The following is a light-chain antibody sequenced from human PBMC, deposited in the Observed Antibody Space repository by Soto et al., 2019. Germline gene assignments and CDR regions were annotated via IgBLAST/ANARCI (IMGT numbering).Light chain of an antibody. V-gene: IGLV1-40*01. Sequence: QSVLTQSPSVSGAPGQRVTISCTGSSSNIGAGYDVHWYQQLPGAAPKLLIYRNTNRPSGVPDRFSGSKSGTSASLAITGLQAEAESDYYCQSYDSKLSGWVFGGGTKLTVL. CDR1: SSNIGAGYD. CDR2: RNT. CDR3: QSYDSKLSGWV. J-gene: IGLJ3*02.